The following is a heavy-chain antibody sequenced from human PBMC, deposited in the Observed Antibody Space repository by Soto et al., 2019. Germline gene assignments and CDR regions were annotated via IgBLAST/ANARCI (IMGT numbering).Heavy chain of an antibody. J-gene: IGHJ3*02. D-gene: IGHD3-3*01. CDR3: AKEYYDFWSGYFPEDDAFDI. V-gene: IGHV3-23*01. CDR2: ISGSGGST. CDR1: GFTFSSYA. Sequence: EVQLLESGGGLVQPGGSLRLSCAASGFTFSSYAMSWVRQAPGKGLEWVSAISGSGGSTYYADSVKGRFTISRDNSKNTLYLQMNSLRAEETAVYYCAKEYYDFWSGYFPEDDAFDIWGQGTMVTVSS.